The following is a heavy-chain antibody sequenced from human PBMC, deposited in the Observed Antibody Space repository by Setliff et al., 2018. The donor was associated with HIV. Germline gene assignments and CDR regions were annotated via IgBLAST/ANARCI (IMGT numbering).Heavy chain of an antibody. V-gene: IGHV1-46*01. CDR2: INPSSTSK. CDR3: ARDHMSVGAWVGATSRGLFQH. D-gene: IGHD1-26*01. Sequence: ASVKVSCKASGYTFTTYYINWVRQAPGQGLEWMGIINPSSTSKNYAQRSQGRVTMTRDTSTSTVYMELSSLRSEDTAVYYCARDHMSVGAWVGATSRGLFQHWGEGTRVTVSS. J-gene: IGHJ1*01. CDR1: GYTFTTYY.